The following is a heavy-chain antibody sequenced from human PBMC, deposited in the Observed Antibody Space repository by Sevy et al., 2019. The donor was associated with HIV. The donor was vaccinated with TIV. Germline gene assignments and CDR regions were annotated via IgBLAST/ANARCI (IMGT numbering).Heavy chain of an antibody. D-gene: IGHD3-22*01. CDR1: GFIFSNYW. CDR2: INSDGSST. Sequence: GGSLRLSCAASGFIFSNYWMHWVRQVPGKGLVWVSRINSDGSSTTYADSVKGRFTISRDNPKKTLYLQINSLRAEDTAVYYCARVNDYYDSSGYYYVSDYWGQGTLVTVSS. V-gene: IGHV3-74*01. CDR3: ARVNDYYDSSGYYYVSDY. J-gene: IGHJ4*02.